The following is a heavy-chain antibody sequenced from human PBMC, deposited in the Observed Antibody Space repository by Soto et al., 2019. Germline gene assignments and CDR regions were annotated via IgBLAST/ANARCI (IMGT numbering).Heavy chain of an antibody. J-gene: IGHJ4*02. V-gene: IGHV1-58*01. D-gene: IGHD6-13*01. CDR3: ARDLEGYSSSLVDY. CDR2: IVVGSGNT. Sequence: SVKVSCKASGFTFTSSAVQWVRQTRGQRLEWIGWIVVGSGNTNYAQKFQGRVTITRDTSTSTVYMELSSLRSEDTAVYYCARDLEGYSSSLVDYWGQGTLVTVSS. CDR1: GFTFTSSA.